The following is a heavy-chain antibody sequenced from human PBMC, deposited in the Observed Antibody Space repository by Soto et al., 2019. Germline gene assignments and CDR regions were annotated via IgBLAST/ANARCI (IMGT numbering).Heavy chain of an antibody. Sequence: SVKVSCKDSGGTFSSYAISWVRQAPGQGLEWMGWISAYNGNTNYAQKLQGRVTMTTDTSTSTAYMEMRSLRSDDTAVYYCARGENWNGDFDYWGQATLVTVCS. J-gene: IGHJ4*02. D-gene: IGHD1-1*01. CDR2: ISAYNGNT. CDR3: ARGENWNGDFDY. V-gene: IGHV1-18*01. CDR1: GGTFSSYA.